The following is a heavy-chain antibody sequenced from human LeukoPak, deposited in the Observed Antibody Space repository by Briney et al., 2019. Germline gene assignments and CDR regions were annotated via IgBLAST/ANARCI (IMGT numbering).Heavy chain of an antibody. Sequence: GSLRLSCAASGFTFSSYSMNWIRQAPGKGLEWVSSISSSTSYIYYADSVKGRFTISKDNAKNSLYLQMDSLRTEDTAVYYCARAGGSTVSHSDYWGQGTLVTVSS. V-gene: IGHV3-21*01. J-gene: IGHJ4*02. D-gene: IGHD4-17*01. CDR3: ARAGGSTVSHSDY. CDR2: ISSSTSYI. CDR1: GFTFSSYS.